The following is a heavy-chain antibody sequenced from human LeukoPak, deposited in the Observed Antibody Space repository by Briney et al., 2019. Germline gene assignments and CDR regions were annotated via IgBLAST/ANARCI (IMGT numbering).Heavy chain of an antibody. CDR1: GFTLSSYW. J-gene: IGHJ4*02. CDR3: ARGSSSTSPLAF. Sequence: GGSLRLSCAASGFTLSSYWMHWVRQAPGKGLEYVSGISSNGGSTYYANSVKGRFTISRDNSKNTLYLQMGSLRAEDMAVYYCARGSSSTSPLAFWGQGTLVTVSS. CDR2: ISSNGGST. D-gene: IGHD2-2*01. V-gene: IGHV3-64*01.